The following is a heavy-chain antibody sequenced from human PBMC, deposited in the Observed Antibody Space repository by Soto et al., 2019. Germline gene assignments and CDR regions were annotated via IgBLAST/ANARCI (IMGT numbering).Heavy chain of an antibody. J-gene: IGHJ5*02. CDR2: MCYSGKT. V-gene: IGHV4-39*01. Sequence: PSETLSLTCTVSGGSISSSNFYWGWIRQPPGKGLEWIGSMCYSGKTYYNSSLKSRVTISVDPSKNQFSLKLSSVTAADTAVYYFARHNDFDDSGSYYRWFGPWGQGTLVTVSS. D-gene: IGHD1-26*01. CDR1: GGSISSSNFY. CDR3: ARHNDFDDSGSYYRWFGP.